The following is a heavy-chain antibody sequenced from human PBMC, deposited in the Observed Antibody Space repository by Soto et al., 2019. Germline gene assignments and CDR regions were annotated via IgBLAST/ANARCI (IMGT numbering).Heavy chain of an antibody. V-gene: IGHV1-69*02. D-gene: IGHD2-21*01. Sequence: QVQLVQSGAEVKKPWSAVKVSCKDSGGTFSTYSMFWVRQAPGQGLEWMGRIIPMLGIANYAQKFQGRVTITADKSTGTAYMELSSLRSEDTALYYCTIGSWSGEVFDIWGQGTMVTVS. CDR2: IIPMLGIA. CDR1: GGTFSTYS. J-gene: IGHJ3*02. CDR3: TIGSWSGEVFDI.